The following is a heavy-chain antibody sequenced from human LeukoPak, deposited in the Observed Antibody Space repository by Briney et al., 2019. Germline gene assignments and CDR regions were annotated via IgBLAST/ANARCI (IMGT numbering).Heavy chain of an antibody. CDR3: ARDLMGADGVGI. CDR2: IYYSGST. Sequence: SETLSLTCTVSGGSISSYYWGWIRQPPGKGLEWIGYIYYSGSTNYNPSLKSRVTISVDTSKNQFSLKLSSVTAADTAVYYCARDLMGADGVGIWGQGTMVTVSS. J-gene: IGHJ3*02. V-gene: IGHV4-59*01. D-gene: IGHD1-26*01. CDR1: GGSISSYY.